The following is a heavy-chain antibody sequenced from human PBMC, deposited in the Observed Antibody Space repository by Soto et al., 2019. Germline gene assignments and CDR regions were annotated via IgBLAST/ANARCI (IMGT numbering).Heavy chain of an antibody. J-gene: IGHJ4*02. Sequence: SXTLSLTCTVSGGSISSYYWSWIRQPPGKGLEWIGYIYYSGSTNYNPSLKSRVTISVDTSKNQFSLKLSSVTAADTAVYYCARRYGGNFDYWGQGTLVTVSS. D-gene: IGHD3-16*01. CDR2: IYYSGST. V-gene: IGHV4-59*01. CDR3: ARRYGGNFDY. CDR1: GGSISSYY.